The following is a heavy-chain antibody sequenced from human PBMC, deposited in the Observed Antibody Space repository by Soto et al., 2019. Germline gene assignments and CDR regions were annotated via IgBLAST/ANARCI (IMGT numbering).Heavy chain of an antibody. CDR1: GFTFSSYG. CDR3: AREAKAAAGYYYGMDV. J-gene: IGHJ6*02. V-gene: IGHV3-33*01. CDR2: IWYDGSNK. D-gene: IGHD6-13*01. Sequence: PGGSLRLSCAASGFTFSSYGMHWVRQAPGKGLEWVAVIWYDGSNKYYADSVEGRFTISRDNSKNTLYLQMNSLRAEDTAVYYCAREAKAAAGYYYGMDVWGQGTTVTV.